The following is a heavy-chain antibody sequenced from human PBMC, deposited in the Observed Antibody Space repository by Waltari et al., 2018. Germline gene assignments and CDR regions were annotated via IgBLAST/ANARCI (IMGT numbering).Heavy chain of an antibody. CDR1: GGSISSYY. D-gene: IGHD6-6*01. Sequence: QVQLQESGPGLVKPSETLSLTCTVSGGSISSYYWSWIRQPPGTGLEWIGYIYYSGSTNYNPSLKSRVTMSVDTAKNQFSLKLSSVTAADTAVYYCARGRRSISPSPRGYYMDVWGKGTTVTVSS. J-gene: IGHJ6*03. V-gene: IGHV4-59*12. CDR2: IYYSGST. CDR3: ARGRRSISPSPRGYYMDV.